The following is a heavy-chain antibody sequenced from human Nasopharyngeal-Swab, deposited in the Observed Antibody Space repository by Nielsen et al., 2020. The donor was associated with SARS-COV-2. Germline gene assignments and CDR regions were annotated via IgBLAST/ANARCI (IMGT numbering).Heavy chain of an antibody. CDR1: GFTFSSFG. D-gene: IGHD4-17*01. CDR3: ARDAPAHYGAFY. V-gene: IGHV3-30*03. Sequence: GESLKISCAASGFTFSSFGMHWVSQAPGKGLEWVAFIAHDASNEYYGDSVKGRFSISRDSSKNTLYLQIDSLRGEDTAVYYCARDAPAHYGAFYWGRGTLVTVSS. J-gene: IGHJ4*02. CDR2: IAHDASNE.